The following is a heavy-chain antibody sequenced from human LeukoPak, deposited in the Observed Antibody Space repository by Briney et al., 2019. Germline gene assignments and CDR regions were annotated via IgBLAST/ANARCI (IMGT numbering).Heavy chain of an antibody. D-gene: IGHD3-10*01. CDR1: GFTFSSYS. CDR2: ISSSSSYM. CDR3: ARGCVLLWFGELLQNNWFDP. V-gene: IGHV3-21*01. Sequence: GGSLRLSCAASGFTFSSYSMNWVRQAPGKGLEWVSYISSSSSYMYYADSVKGRFTISRDNAKNSLYLQMNSLRAEDTAVYYCARGCVLLWFGELLQNNWFDPWGQGTLVTVSS. J-gene: IGHJ5*02.